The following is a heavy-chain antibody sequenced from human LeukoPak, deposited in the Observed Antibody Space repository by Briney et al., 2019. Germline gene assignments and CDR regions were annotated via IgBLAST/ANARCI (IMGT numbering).Heavy chain of an antibody. Sequence: ASVKVSCKASGYTFTSYGISWVRQAPGQGLEWMGWISTYNDNTNYAQKLQGRVTMTTDTSTSTAYMDLRSLGSDDTAVYYCARALPDWWEWFDPWGQGTLVTVSS. CDR2: ISTYNDNT. J-gene: IGHJ5*02. CDR3: ARALPDWWEWFDP. CDR1: GYTFTSYG. D-gene: IGHD1-26*01. V-gene: IGHV1-18*01.